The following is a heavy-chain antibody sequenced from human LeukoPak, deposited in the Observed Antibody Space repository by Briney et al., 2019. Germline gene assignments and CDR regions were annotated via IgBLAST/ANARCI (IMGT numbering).Heavy chain of an antibody. D-gene: IGHD2-2*01. Sequence: PSETLSLTCAVYGGSFSGYYWSWIRQPPGKGLEWIGSIYHSGSTYYNPSLKSRVTISVDTSKNQFSLKLSSVTAADTAVYYCARHIGYCSSTSCYAFDIWGQGTMVTFSS. J-gene: IGHJ3*02. CDR1: GGSFSGYY. CDR2: IYHSGST. CDR3: ARHIGYCSSTSCYAFDI. V-gene: IGHV4-34*01.